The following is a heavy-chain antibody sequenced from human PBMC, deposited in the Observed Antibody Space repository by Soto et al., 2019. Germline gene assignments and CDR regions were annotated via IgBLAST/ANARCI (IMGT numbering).Heavy chain of an antibody. CDR2: ISWNSGTI. D-gene: IGHD4-4*01. CDR1: GFTFDDYA. CDR3: ARYDYNGYYFDY. J-gene: IGHJ4*02. V-gene: IGHV3-9*01. Sequence: GGSLRLSCAASGFTFDDYAMHWVRQAPGKGLEWVSGISWNSGTIGYADSVKGRFTISRDNAKNSLYLQMNSLRAEDTALYYCARYDYNGYYFDYWGQGTLVTVSS.